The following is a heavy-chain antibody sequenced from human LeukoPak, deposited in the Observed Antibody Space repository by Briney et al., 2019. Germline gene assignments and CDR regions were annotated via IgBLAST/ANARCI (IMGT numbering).Heavy chain of an antibody. V-gene: IGHV4-34*01. Sequence: PSETLSLTCAVYGGSFSGYYWSWIRQPPGKGLEWIGEINHSGSTNYNPSLKSRVTISVDTSKNQFSLKLSSVTAADTAVYYCARAVGYCSSTSCYKAHYYYYGMDVWGQGTTVIVSS. D-gene: IGHD2-2*02. J-gene: IGHJ6*02. CDR2: INHSGST. CDR3: ARAVGYCSSTSCYKAHYYYYGMDV. CDR1: GGSFSGYY.